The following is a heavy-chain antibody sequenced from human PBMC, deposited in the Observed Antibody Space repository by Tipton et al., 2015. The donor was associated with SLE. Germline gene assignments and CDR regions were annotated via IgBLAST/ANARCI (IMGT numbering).Heavy chain of an antibody. CDR3: TREKLGYCSGGSCAFAY. V-gene: IGHV3-33*01. Sequence: SLRLSCAASGFTFSNFGMHWVRQAPGKGLEWVAVIWYDGSDKYYADSVKGRFTISRDNSKNTLHLQMNSLRAEDTAVYYCTREKLGYCSGGSCAFAYWGQGHLVTVSS. D-gene: IGHD2-15*01. J-gene: IGHJ4*02. CDR1: GFTFSNFG. CDR2: IWYDGSDK.